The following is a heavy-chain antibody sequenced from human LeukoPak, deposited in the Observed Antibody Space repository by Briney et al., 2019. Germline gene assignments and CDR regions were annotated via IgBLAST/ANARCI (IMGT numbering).Heavy chain of an antibody. CDR1: GFTFTGYY. CDR3: ARHGGCSGASCYSWFDP. Sequence: ASVTVSCKASGFTFTGYYMHWVRQAPGQGLEWMGWINPDSGGTQYAQKFQGRVTMTRDTSISTAYMELSRLRSDDTAVYYCARHGGCSGASCYSWFDPWGQGTLVTVSS. CDR2: INPDSGGT. D-gene: IGHD2-15*01. V-gene: IGHV1-2*02. J-gene: IGHJ5*02.